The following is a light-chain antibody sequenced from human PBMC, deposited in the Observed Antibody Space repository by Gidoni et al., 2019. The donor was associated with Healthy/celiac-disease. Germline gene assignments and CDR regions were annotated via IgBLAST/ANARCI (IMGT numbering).Light chain of an antibody. CDR1: QDISNY. V-gene: IGKV1-33*01. CDR3: QQYDNLPLMYT. Sequence: DIQMTQSPSSLSASVGDRVTITCQASQDISNYLNWYQQNTGKAPKLLIYDSSNLETGVPSRFSGSGSGTDFTFTISSLQPEDIATYYCQQYDNLPLMYTFGQGTKLEIK. J-gene: IGKJ2*01. CDR2: DSS.